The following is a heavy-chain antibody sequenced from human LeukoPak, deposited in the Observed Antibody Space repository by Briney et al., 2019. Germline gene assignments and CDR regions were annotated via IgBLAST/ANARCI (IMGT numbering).Heavy chain of an antibody. J-gene: IGHJ6*02. CDR2: IIPILGIA. V-gene: IGHV1-69*04. D-gene: IGHD3-22*01. Sequence: SVKVSCKASGGTFSSYAISWVRQAPGQGLEWMGRIIPILGIANYAQKFQGRVTITADKSTSTAYMELSSLRSEDTAVYYCARDYTKDSSAGGGKYYYYYGMDVWGQGTTVTVSS. CDR1: GGTFSSYA. CDR3: ARDYTKDSSAGGGKYYYYYGMDV.